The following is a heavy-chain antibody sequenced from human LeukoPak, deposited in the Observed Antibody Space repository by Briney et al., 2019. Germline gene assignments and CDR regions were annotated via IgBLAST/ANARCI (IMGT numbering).Heavy chain of an antibody. CDR3: ARAGYDFWSGYYAYPYYYGMDV. CDR2: IKQDGSEK. Sequence: PGGSLRLSCAASGFTFTNYWMSWVRQAPGKGLEWVANIKQDGSEKYYVDSVKGRFTISRDNAKNSLYLQMNSLRAEDTAVYYCARAGYDFWSGYYAYPYYYGMDVWGQGTTVTVSS. J-gene: IGHJ6*02. V-gene: IGHV3-7*01. CDR1: GFTFTNYW. D-gene: IGHD3-3*01.